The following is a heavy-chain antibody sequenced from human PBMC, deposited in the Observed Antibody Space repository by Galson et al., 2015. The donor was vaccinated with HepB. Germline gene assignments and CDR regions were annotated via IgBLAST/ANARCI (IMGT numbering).Heavy chain of an antibody. V-gene: IGHV1-18*01. CDR1: GYTFTSHG. Sequence: SVKVSCKASGYTFTSHGISWVRQAPGQGLEWMGWVSGQNGNTKFGRNLQGRVTMTTDTSTSTAYMELRSLTSDDTAVYYCARAWYSPRVGWYSDLWGRGTLVTVSS. J-gene: IGHJ2*01. CDR3: ARAWYSPRVGWYSDL. CDR2: VSGQNGNT. D-gene: IGHD1-1*01.